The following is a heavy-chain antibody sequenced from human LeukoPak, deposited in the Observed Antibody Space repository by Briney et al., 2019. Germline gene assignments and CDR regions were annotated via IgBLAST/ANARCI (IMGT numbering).Heavy chain of an antibody. D-gene: IGHD1-26*01. CDR2: IYYSGST. J-gene: IGHJ5*02. Sequence: PSETLSLTCTVSGGSISSYYWSWIRQPPGKGLEGIGYIYYSGSTNYNPSLKSRVTISVDTSKNQFSLKLSSVTAADTAVYYCARLEASPTDYNWFDPWGQGTLVTVSS. CDR3: ARLEASPTDYNWFDP. CDR1: GGSISSYY. V-gene: IGHV4-59*01.